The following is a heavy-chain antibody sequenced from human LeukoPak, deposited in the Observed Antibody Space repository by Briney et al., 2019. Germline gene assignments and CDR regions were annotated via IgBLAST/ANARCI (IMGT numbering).Heavy chain of an antibody. CDR3: VRRGDASSGWGDHDF. Sequence: GGSLRLSCAASGFTLNRNAISWVRQSPGEGWEGVSTFGGSGDKTFYADSVKGRFTISRDNSKNMVHLQMNSLTGEDTALYYCVRRGDASSGWGDHDFWGQGALVTVSS. V-gene: IGHV3-23*01. CDR2: FGGSGDKT. CDR1: GFTLNRNA. J-gene: IGHJ4*02. D-gene: IGHD6-19*01.